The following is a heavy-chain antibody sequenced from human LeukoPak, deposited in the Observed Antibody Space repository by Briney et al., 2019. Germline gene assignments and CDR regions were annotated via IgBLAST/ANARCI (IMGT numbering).Heavy chain of an antibody. J-gene: IGHJ6*02. CDR3: ARTADHYYYYYGMDV. V-gene: IGHV4-31*03. Sequence: SETLSLTCTVSGGSISSGDYYWSWIRQHPGKGLEWIGYIYYSGSTYYNPSLKSRVTISVDTSKNQFSLKLSSVTAADTAVYYCARTADHYYYYYGMDVWGQGTTVTVSS. CDR1: GGSISSGDYY. CDR2: IYYSGST.